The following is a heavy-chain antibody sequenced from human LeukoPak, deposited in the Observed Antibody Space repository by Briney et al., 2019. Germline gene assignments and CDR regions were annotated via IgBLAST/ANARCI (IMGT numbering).Heavy chain of an antibody. D-gene: IGHD2-15*01. CDR3: SKDGLVVAATTRYNWFDT. Sequence: GGSLRPSCAASGFTFSSYAMSWVRQAPGKGLEWVSSISGSGGTTYYADSVKGRFTISRDNSKNTLFLQMNSLRAEETAVYYWSKDGLVVAATTRYNWFDTWGQGALVTVSS. J-gene: IGHJ5*02. CDR2: ISGSGGTT. CDR1: GFTFSSYA. V-gene: IGHV3-23*01.